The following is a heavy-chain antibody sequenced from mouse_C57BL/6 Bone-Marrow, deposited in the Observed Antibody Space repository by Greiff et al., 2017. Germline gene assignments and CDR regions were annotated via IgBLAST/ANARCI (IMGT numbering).Heavy chain of an antibody. J-gene: IGHJ3*01. CDR3: ARGAQLRLAGLAD. D-gene: IGHD3-2*02. CDR1: GFTFSSYA. V-gene: IGHV5-4*03. CDR2: ISDGGSYT. Sequence: EVMLVESGGGLVKPGGSLKLSCAASGFTFSSYAMSWVRQTPEQRLEWVATISDGGSYTYYPDNVKGRFTISRDNAKNNLYLQMTHLKSEDTAMYYCARGAQLRLAGLADWGQVTLVTVAA.